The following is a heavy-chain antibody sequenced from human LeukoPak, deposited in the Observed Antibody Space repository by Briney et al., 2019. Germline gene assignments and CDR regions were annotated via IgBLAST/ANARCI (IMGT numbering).Heavy chain of an antibody. CDR2: MNPNSGNT. CDR3: ARGTTVTNYYYYGMDV. D-gene: IGHD4-17*01. Sequence: ASVKVSCKASGYTFTSYDINWVRQATGQGLEWMGWMNPNSGNTGYAQKFQGRVTMTRNTSISTAYMELGSLRSEDTAVYYCARGTTVTNYYYYGMDVWGQGTTVTVSS. CDR1: GYTFTSYD. V-gene: IGHV1-8*01. J-gene: IGHJ6*02.